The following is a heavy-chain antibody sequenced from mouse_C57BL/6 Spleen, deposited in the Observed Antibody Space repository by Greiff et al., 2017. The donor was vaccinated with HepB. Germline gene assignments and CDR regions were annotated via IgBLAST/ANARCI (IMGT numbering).Heavy chain of an antibody. CDR2: IYPGDGDT. CDR3: ARNLSTAVVAPGAY. V-gene: IGHV1-80*01. D-gene: IGHD1-1*01. CDR1: GYAFSSYW. Sequence: QVQLQQSGAELVKPGASVKISCKASGYAFSSYWMNWVKQRPGKGLEGIGQIYPGDGDTNYNGKFKGKATLTADKSSSTAYMQLSSLTSEDSAVYFWARNLSTAVVAPGAYWGQGTLVTVSA. J-gene: IGHJ3*01.